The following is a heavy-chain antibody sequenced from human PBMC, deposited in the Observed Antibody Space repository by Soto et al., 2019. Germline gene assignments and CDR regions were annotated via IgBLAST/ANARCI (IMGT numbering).Heavy chain of an antibody. J-gene: IGHJ5*02. Sequence: QVQLQESGPGLVKPSETLSLTCAVSGYSISSGYYWGWIRQPPGKGLEWIGSIYHSGSTYYNPSLKSRVTISVDTSKNQFSLKLSSVTAADTAVYYCARGHWFDPWGQGTLVTVSS. V-gene: IGHV4-38-2*01. CDR2: IYHSGST. CDR3: ARGHWFDP. CDR1: GYSISSGYY.